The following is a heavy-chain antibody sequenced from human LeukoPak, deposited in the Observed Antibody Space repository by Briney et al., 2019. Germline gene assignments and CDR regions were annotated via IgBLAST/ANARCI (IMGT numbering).Heavy chain of an antibody. CDR2: ISSSSSYI. Sequence: GGSLRLSCAASGFTFSSYSMNWVRQAPGKGLEWVSSISSSSSYIYYADSVKGRFTISRDNAKNSLYLQMNSLRAEDTAVYYCARDGRWLQSPFGYWGQGTLVTVSS. CDR1: GFTFSSYS. CDR3: ARDGRWLQSPFGY. V-gene: IGHV3-21*01. D-gene: IGHD5-24*01. J-gene: IGHJ4*02.